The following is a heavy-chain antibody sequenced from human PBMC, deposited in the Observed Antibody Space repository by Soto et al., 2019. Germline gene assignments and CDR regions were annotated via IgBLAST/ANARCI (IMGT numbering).Heavy chain of an antibody. CDR1: GYTFSNFW. V-gene: IGHV5-51*01. CDR3: ARSPRSSPYFDY. J-gene: IGHJ4*02. Sequence: GESLKISCQSSGYTFSNFWIGWVRQLPGEGLEWMGIIYLGDHETRYSPSFHGKVTISADRSINTAYLQWNSLEASDTAFYFCARSPRSSPYFDYWGQGALVTVSS. CDR2: IYLGDHET. D-gene: IGHD6-13*01.